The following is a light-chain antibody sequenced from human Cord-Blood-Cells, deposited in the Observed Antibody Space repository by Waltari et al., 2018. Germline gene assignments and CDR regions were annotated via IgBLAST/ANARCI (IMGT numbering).Light chain of an antibody. J-gene: IGLJ2*01. V-gene: IGLV7-46*01. CDR2: DTS. CDR1: PGAVTSGHY. Sequence: QAVVTQEPSLTVSPGGTVTLTCGSSPGAVTSGHYPYWFQQKPAQAPRTLIYDTSTKHSWSPARFSGSLLGGKAALTLSGAQPEDEAEYYCLLSYSGAREVFGGGTKLTVL. CDR3: LLSYSGAREV.